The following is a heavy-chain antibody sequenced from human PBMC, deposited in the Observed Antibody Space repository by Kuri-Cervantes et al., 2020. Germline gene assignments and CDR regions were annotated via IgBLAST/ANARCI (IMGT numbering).Heavy chain of an antibody. D-gene: IGHD3-22*01. J-gene: IGHJ4*02. CDR1: DYY. V-gene: IGHV4-30-4*08. Sequence: DYYMSWIRQPPGKGLEWIGYGHYTGSAYYNPSLESRLTISVDTSRNQFSLMMSSVTAADTAVYYCARVDSSGSWYFDSWGQGTLVTVSS. CDR3: ARVDSSGSWYFDS. CDR2: GHYTGSA.